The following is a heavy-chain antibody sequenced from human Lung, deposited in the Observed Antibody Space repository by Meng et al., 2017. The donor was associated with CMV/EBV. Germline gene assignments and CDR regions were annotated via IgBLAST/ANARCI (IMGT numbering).Heavy chain of an antibody. CDR1: GYTFGGHY. CDR2: INPNSGGT. V-gene: IGHV1-2*02. J-gene: IGHJ6*02. Sequence: SXXVSXKASGYTFGGHYMHWVRQAPGQGLEWMGWINPNSGGTNYAQKFQGRVTMTRDTSINTAYMELSRLRSDDTAVYYCARDVNSRSGYVYYYYGMDVWGQGTKVTVS. D-gene: IGHD3-3*01. CDR3: ARDVNSRSGYVYYYYGMDV.